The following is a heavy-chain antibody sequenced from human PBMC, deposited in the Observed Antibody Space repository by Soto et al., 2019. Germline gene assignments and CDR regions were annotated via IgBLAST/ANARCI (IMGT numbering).Heavy chain of an antibody. J-gene: IGHJ6*02. V-gene: IGHV3-7*01. CDR3: AREILGAQIHRDGYVDV. CDR1: GFTFSRNW. D-gene: IGHD1-26*01. Sequence: GGSLRLSCAASGFTFSRNWMSWVRQAPGKGLEWVANIKQDGTEKYYVDSVKGRFTISRDNAKNSLYLQMDSLRPEDTAVYYCAREILGAQIHRDGYVDVWGQGTTVTVSS. CDR2: IKQDGTEK.